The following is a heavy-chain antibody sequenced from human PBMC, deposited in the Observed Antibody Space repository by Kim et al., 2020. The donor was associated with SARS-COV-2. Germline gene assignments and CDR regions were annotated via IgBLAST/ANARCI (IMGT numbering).Heavy chain of an antibody. CDR2: ISYNYNT. Sequence: SETLSLTCSVSGESISDIYYFWGCVLQSPGAGLDWIVTISYNYNTFYNPSLKNRVDISVDLSTNQFSLRMHSVIAADTALYFCVRHAKLLNTFDLWDQGTLVAFSS. CDR3: VRHAKLLNTFDL. CDR1: GESISDIYYF. V-gene: IGHV4-39*01. J-gene: IGHJ4*02.